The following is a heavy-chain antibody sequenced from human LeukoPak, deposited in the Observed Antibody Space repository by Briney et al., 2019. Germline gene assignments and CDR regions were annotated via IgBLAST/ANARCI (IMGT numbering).Heavy chain of an antibody. V-gene: IGHV3-7*01. D-gene: IGHD5-18*01. Sequence: GGSLRLSCAVSGFTFSSYWMSWVRQAPGKGLEWVANVKEDGSEKYYVDSVKGRITISRDNVKNSLYLQMNSLRAEDTAVYYCATAPLSPTWIQIDYWGQGTLVTVSS. CDR3: ATAPLSPTWIQIDY. CDR1: GFTFSSYW. J-gene: IGHJ4*02. CDR2: VKEDGSEK.